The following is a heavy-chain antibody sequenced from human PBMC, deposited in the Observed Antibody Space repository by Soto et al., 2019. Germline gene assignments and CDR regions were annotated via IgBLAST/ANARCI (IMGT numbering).Heavy chain of an antibody. D-gene: IGHD3-16*02. CDR1: GFTFSGSA. Sequence: GGSLRLSCAASGFTFSGSAMHWVRQASGKGLEWVGRIRSKANSYATAYAASVKGRFTISRDDSKNTAYLQMNSLKTEDTAVYYCTRRSSFWYFDLWGRGTLVTVSS. V-gene: IGHV3-73*01. J-gene: IGHJ2*01. CDR3: TRRSSFWYFDL. CDR2: IRSKANSYAT.